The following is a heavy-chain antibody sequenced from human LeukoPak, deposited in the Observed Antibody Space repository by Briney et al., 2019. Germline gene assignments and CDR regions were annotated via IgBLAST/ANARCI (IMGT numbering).Heavy chain of an antibody. CDR3: GRGRPDPQNSAYWDD. Sequence: PSETLSLTCTISRGSISTYYWSWIRQTPGTTLEWIGNIHYTGRTRYNPSLESRVTMSLDTPKNEFSLRLTSMTAAHAAVYYWGRGRPDPQNSAYWDDWGQGILVTVSS. V-gene: IGHV4-59*13. CDR2: IHYTGRT. J-gene: IGHJ4*02. D-gene: IGHD3-22*01. CDR1: RGSISTYY.